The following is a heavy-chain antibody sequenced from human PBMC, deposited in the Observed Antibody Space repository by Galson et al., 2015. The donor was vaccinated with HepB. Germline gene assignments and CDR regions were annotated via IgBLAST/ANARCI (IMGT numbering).Heavy chain of an antibody. Sequence: PALVKPTQTLTLTCTFSGFSLTTIGVGVGWIRQPPGKALQWLALIYWDDDKRYSPSLKSRLTITKDTSKNPVVLTMTNMDPVDTATYYCARSHNEILDTFAMDVWGQGTSIIVSS. CDR2: IYWDDDK. CDR3: ARSHNEILDTFAMDV. J-gene: IGHJ6*02. CDR1: GFSLTTIGVG. D-gene: IGHD3-9*01. V-gene: IGHV2-5*02.